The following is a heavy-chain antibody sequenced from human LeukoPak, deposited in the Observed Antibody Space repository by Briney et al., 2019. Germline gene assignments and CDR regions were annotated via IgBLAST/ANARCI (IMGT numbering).Heavy chain of an antibody. J-gene: IGHJ4*02. CDR2: IYSGGST. CDR3: ARDSDSSGWFTFDY. CDR1: GFTVSSNY. D-gene: IGHD6-19*01. V-gene: IGHV3-53*01. Sequence: PGGSLRLSCAASGFTVSSNYISWVRQAPGKGLEWVSVIYSGGSTYYADSVKGRFTISRDNSKNTLYLQMNSLRAEDTAVYYCARDSDSSGWFTFDYWGQGTLVTVSS.